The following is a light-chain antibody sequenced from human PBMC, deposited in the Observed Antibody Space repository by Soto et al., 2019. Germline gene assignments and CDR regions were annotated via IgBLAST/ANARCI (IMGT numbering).Light chain of an antibody. Sequence: EIVLTQSPGTLSLSPGERATLFCRASQSVTNSQLAWYQQKPGQAPRLLIFGASSRATGIPDRFSGSGSGTDFTLTIARLEPEDFAVYYCQQYGSSPSTFGQGTKVEIK. CDR1: QSVTNSQ. CDR3: QQYGSSPST. CDR2: GAS. J-gene: IGKJ1*01. V-gene: IGKV3-20*01.